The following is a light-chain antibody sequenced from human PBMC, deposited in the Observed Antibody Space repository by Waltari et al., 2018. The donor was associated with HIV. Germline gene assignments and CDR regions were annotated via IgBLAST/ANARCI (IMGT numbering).Light chain of an antibody. Sequence: QSALTQPASVSGSPGQSITISCTGTRSNVGRDDIVSWYQQHPGEAPKLIIYEVTKRPSGVSNRFSGSKSGNTASLTISGLQAEDEADYYCCSCPRSGIRYVFGTGTKVTVL. CDR2: EVT. V-gene: IGLV2-23*02. CDR3: CSCPRSGIRYV. J-gene: IGLJ1*01. CDR1: RSNVGRDDI.